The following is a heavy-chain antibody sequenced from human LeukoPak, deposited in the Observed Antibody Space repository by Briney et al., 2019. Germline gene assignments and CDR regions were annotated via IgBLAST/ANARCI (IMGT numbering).Heavy chain of an antibody. V-gene: IGHV1-18*01. CDR1: GYTFTSYG. CDR2: ISAYNGNT. CDR3: ARDRSREYDDIVTGYCTYYYSMDV. Sequence: GASVKVSCKASGYTFTSYGISWVRQAPGQGLEWMGWISAYNGNTNYAQKLQGRVTMTTDTSTSTAYMERRSLRSDDTAVYYCARDRSREYDDIVTGYCTYYYSMDVWGKGTTVTVSS. J-gene: IGHJ6*03. D-gene: IGHD3-9*01.